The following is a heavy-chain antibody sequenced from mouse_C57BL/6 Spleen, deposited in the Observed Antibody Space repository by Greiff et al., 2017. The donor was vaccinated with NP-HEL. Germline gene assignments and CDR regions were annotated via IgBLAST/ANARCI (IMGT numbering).Heavy chain of an antibody. D-gene: IGHD2-5*01. V-gene: IGHV1-64*01. Sequence: QVQLQQPGAELVKPGASVKLSCKASGYTFTSYWMHWVKQRPGQGLEWIGMIHPNSGSTNYNEKFKSKATLTVDKSSSTAYMQLSSLTSEDSAVYYCAKGYYSNYIDYAMDYWGQGTSVTVSS. CDR1: GYTFTSYW. CDR3: AKGYYSNYIDYAMDY. J-gene: IGHJ4*01. CDR2: IHPNSGST.